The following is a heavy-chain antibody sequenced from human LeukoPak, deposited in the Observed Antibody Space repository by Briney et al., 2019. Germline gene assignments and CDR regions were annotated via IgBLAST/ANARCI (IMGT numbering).Heavy chain of an antibody. V-gene: IGHV4-39*07. D-gene: IGHD6-19*01. CDR2: VYYTGTT. CDR3: ARLIAVAGTGVSYFDY. Sequence: PSETLSLTCNVSGGSISSTNYYWGWIRQAPGKELEWLGNVYYTGTTYYNPSLKSRLTISVDTSNNQFSLKLSSVTAADTAVYYCARLIAVAGTGVSYFDYWGQGTLVTVSS. CDR1: GGSISSTNYY. J-gene: IGHJ4*02.